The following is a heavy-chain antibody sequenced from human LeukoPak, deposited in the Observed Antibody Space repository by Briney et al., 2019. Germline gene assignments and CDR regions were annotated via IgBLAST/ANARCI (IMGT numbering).Heavy chain of an antibody. V-gene: IGHV3-23*01. CDR3: AKDSSTYHYYDSSGLFDY. D-gene: IGHD3-22*01. Sequence: ARSLRLSCAASGFAFSSYAISWVRQAPGKGLEWVSAISGSGGSTYYADSVKGRFTISRDNSKNTLYLQMNSLRAEDAAVYYCAKDSSTYHYYDSSGLFDYWGQGALVTVSS. CDR1: GFAFSSYA. CDR2: ISGSGGST. J-gene: IGHJ4*02.